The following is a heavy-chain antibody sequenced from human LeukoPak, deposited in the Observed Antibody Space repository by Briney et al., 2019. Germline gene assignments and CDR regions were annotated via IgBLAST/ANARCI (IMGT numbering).Heavy chain of an antibody. D-gene: IGHD6-19*01. CDR2: TYYRSKWYN. V-gene: IGHV6-1*01. CDR3: ARAHSSGPFPSLRFGP. CDR1: GDSVSNNIAA. Sequence: SQTLSLTCAISGDSVSNNIAAWNWIRQSPSRGLEWLGRTYYRSKWYNDYAVSVKSRITINPDTSKNQFSLQLNSVTPEDTAVYYCARAHSSGPFPSLRFGPWGQGTLVTVSS. J-gene: IGHJ5*02.